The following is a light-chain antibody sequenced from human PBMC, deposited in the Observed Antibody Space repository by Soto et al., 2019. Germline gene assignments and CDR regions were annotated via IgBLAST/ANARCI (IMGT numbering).Light chain of an antibody. Sequence: QSALPQPASVSGSPGQSITISCPGTISDVGGYNYVYWYQQPPGKAPKLMLYEVSNRPSGVSNRFSGAKSGNTDSLTISGRLDEDEGEYYCSSYTNTSPPGVFDGGTKLTVL. V-gene: IGLV2-14*01. CDR3: SSYTNTSPPGV. CDR1: ISDVGGYNY. CDR2: EVS. J-gene: IGLJ3*02.